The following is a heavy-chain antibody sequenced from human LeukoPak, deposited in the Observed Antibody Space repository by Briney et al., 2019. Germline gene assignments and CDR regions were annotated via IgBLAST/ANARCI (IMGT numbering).Heavy chain of an antibody. Sequence: SETLSLTCTVSGGSISSSSYYWGWIRQPPGKGLEWIGSIYYSGSTYYNPSLKSRVTISVDTSKNQFSLKLSSVTAADTAVYYCARGETPGSYYYDSSGYYYWGQGTLVTVSS. V-gene: IGHV4-39*07. CDR3: ARGETPGSYYYDSSGYYY. J-gene: IGHJ4*02. CDR1: GGSISSSSYY. D-gene: IGHD3-22*01. CDR2: IYYSGST.